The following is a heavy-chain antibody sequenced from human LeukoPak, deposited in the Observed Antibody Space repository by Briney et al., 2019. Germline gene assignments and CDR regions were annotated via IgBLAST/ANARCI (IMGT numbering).Heavy chain of an antibody. CDR3: ARTGSGSVRY. CDR1: GGSISSRSYY. J-gene: IGHJ4*02. V-gene: IGHV4-39*02. CDR2: IYHSGST. Sequence: SETLSLTCNVSGGSISSRSYYWSWLRQPPGKGLEWIATIYHSGSTYYNASLKSRVTISVDTSKSHFSLKLSSVTAADTAMYYCARTGSGSVRYWGQGALVTVSS. D-gene: IGHD6-19*01.